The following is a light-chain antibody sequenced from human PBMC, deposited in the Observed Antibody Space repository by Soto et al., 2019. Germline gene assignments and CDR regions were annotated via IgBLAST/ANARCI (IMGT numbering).Light chain of an antibody. CDR3: SSYTFTITLYV. CDR2: EVT. V-gene: IGLV2-14*01. Sequence: QSVLTQPASVSGSPGQSITISCTGSSSDDGGHNYVSWYQQHPGKAPKLMIYEVTKRPSGVSNRFSGSKPGNTASMTISGIQAEDEADYYCSSYTFTITLYVFGTGIKVTVL. J-gene: IGLJ1*01. CDR1: SSDDGGHNY.